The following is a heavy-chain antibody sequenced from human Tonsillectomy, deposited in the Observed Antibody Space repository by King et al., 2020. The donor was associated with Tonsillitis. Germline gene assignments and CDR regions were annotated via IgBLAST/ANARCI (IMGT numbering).Heavy chain of an antibody. Sequence: VQLVESGGGLVQPGRSRRLSCTASGFTFDDYGVSWFRQAPGKGLEWVGIVRTKVYGGTTQYAASVKGRFTISRDESKTIAYLQMNSLKTEDTAVYYCTCAADYYDSSGYYGIYFDYWGQGTLVTVSS. CDR1: GFTFDDYG. CDR3: TCAADYYDSSGYYGIYFDY. CDR2: VRTKVYGGTT. V-gene: IGHV3-49*03. D-gene: IGHD3-22*01. J-gene: IGHJ4*02.